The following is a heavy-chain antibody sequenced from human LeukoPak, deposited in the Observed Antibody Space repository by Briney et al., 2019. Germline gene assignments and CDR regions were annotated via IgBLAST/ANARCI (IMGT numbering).Heavy chain of an antibody. J-gene: IGHJ5*02. V-gene: IGHV4-61*08. Sequence: PSETLFLTCTVPGGSISSGGYYWSWIRQPPGKGLEWIGYIYYSGSTNYNPSLKSRVTISVDTSKNQFSLKLSSVTAADTAVYYCARDRESSSWYGNWFDPWGQGTLVTVSS. CDR3: ARDRESSSWYGNWFDP. CDR1: GGSISSGGYY. CDR2: IYYSGST. D-gene: IGHD6-13*01.